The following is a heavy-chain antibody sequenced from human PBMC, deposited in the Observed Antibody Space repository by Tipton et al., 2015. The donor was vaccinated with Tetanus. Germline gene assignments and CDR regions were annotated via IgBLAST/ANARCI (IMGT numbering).Heavy chain of an antibody. D-gene: IGHD3-16*02. V-gene: IGHV4-34*01. Sequence: LSCAVYGGSFSGYYWSWIRQPPGKGLEWIGEINHSGSTNYNPSLKSRVTISVDTSKNQFSLKLSSVTAADTAVYYCARVKDDYVWGSYRYPFDYWGQGTLVTVAS. CDR2: INHSGST. J-gene: IGHJ4*02. CDR3: ARVKDDYVWGSYRYPFDY. CDR1: GGSFSGYY.